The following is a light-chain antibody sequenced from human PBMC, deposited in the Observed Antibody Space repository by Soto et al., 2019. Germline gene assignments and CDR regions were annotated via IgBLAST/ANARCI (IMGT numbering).Light chain of an antibody. V-gene: IGLV2-11*01. CDR1: ASDVGGYSH. CDR3: CSYAGSYTFV. CDR2: DVS. Sequence: QSVLTQPRSVSGSPGQSVTISCTGTASDVGGYSHVSWYQQHPGKVPKLIIYDVSKWPSGVPDRFSGSKSGNTASLTISGLQAEDEGDYYCCSYAGSYTFVFGTGTKVTVL. J-gene: IGLJ1*01.